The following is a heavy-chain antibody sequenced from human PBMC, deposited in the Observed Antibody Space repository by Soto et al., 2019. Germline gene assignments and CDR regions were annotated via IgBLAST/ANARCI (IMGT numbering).Heavy chain of an antibody. D-gene: IGHD5-12*01. V-gene: IGHV4-34*01. CDR3: ARGQEGVVATH. J-gene: IGHJ4*01. CDR1: GGSLSGYY. Sequence: QVQLQQWGAGLLKPSETLSLKCAVTGGSLSGYYWSWIRQPPGKGLDWIGEVKDGGHTNYSPSLRGRVTISSDTSNNQFSLRLNSVTAADTGVYYCARGQEGVVATHWDHGSLVTVSS. CDR2: VKDGGHT.